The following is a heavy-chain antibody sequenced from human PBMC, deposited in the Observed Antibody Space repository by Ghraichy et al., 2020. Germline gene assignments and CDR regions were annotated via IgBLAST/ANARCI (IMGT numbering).Heavy chain of an antibody. CDR2: ISGSGGST. V-gene: IGHV3-23*01. D-gene: IGHD3-22*01. CDR3: AKWRGIDYYDSSGYYYPY. Sequence: GGSLRLSCAASGFTFSSYAMSWVRQAPGKGLEWVSAISGSGGSTYYADSVKGRFTISRDNSKNTLYLQMNSLRAEDTAVYYCAKWRGIDYYDSSGYYYPYWGQGTLVTVSS. J-gene: IGHJ4*02. CDR1: GFTFSSYA.